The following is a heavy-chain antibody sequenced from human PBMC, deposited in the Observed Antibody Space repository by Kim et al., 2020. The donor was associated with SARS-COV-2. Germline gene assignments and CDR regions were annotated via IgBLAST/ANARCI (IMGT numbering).Heavy chain of an antibody. D-gene: IGHD3-9*01. J-gene: IGHJ6*02. CDR1: GFTFSSYA. V-gene: IGHV3-64*01. CDR3: ARGGRVLRYFDWLLRRGMDV. CDR2: ISSNGGST. Sequence: GGSLRLSCAASGFTFSSYAMHWVRQAPGKGLEYVSAISSNGGSTYYANSVKGRFTISRDNSKNTLYLQMGSLRAEDMAVYYCARGGRVLRYFDWLLRRGMDVWGQGTTVTVSS.